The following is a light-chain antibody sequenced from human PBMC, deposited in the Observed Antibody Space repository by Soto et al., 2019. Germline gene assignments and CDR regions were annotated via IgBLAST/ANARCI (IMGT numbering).Light chain of an antibody. CDR1: QSISSW. V-gene: IGKV1-5*01. Sequence: DGQRTLISSPPSASVGDRVTITCRASQSISSWLAWYQQKPGKAPKLLIYDASSLESGVPPRFSGSGSGTEFTLTINSLQPDDFATYYCQQYNSYPWTFGQGTKVDIK. CDR2: DAS. J-gene: IGKJ1*01. CDR3: QQYNSYPWT.